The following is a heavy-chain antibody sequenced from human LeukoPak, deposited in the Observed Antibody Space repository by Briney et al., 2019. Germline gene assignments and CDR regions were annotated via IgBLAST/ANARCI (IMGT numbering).Heavy chain of an antibody. CDR2: INPNSGGT. Sequence: ASVKVSCKASGYTFTSYDINWVRQATGQGLEWMGWINPNSGGTNYAQKFQGRVTMTRDTSISTAYMELSRLRSDDTAVYYCARDQSYPFDSSGFDYWGQGTLVTVSS. V-gene: IGHV1-2*02. CDR1: GYTFTSYD. J-gene: IGHJ4*02. CDR3: ARDQSYPFDSSGFDY. D-gene: IGHD3-22*01.